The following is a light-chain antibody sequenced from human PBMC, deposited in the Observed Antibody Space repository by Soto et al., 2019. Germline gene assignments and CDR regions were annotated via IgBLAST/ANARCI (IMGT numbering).Light chain of an antibody. Sequence: EIVLPQSPATLSLSPGESATLSCRASQRVSSYLAWYQQKPGQAHRLLIYDASNRATGIPARFSGSGSGTDFTLTISRLEPEEFAVYYCQQYGSKGITFGQGTRLENK. CDR2: DAS. V-gene: IGKV3-11*01. CDR1: QRVSSY. CDR3: QQYGSKGIT. J-gene: IGKJ5*01.